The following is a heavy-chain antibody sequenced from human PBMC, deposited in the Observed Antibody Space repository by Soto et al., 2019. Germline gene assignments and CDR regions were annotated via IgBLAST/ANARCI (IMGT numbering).Heavy chain of an antibody. Sequence: QVQLVESGGGVVQPGRSLRLSCAASGFPFSIYAMHWVRQAPGKGLEWVAVVSNDGRNKYYADSVKGRFTISRDSSQNTMYLQMKRLRVEDTAVYYCARDRDGYNFHYFDYWGQGTLVTVSS. CDR2: VSNDGRNK. D-gene: IGHD5-12*01. V-gene: IGHV3-30*04. CDR3: ARDRDGYNFHYFDY. J-gene: IGHJ4*02. CDR1: GFPFSIYA.